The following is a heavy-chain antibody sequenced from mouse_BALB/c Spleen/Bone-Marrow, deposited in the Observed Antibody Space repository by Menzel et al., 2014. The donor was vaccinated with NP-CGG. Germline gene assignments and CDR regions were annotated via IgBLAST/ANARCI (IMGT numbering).Heavy chain of an antibody. J-gene: IGHJ1*01. CDR2: INPSNGRT. V-gene: IGHV1S81*02. Sequence: QVQLQQSGAELVKPGASVKLSCKASGYTFTSYWMHWVKQRPGQGLEWIGEINPSNGRTNYNEKFKSKATLTIDKSSSPAYMHLSGLTSEDSAVYYCARWAVRRPGYFDVWGAGTTVTVSS. CDR3: ARWAVRRPGYFDV. CDR1: GYTFTSYW. D-gene: IGHD2-14*01.